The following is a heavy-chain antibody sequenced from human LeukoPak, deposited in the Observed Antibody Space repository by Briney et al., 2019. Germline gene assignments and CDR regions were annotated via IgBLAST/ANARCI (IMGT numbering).Heavy chain of an antibody. CDR2: IYYSGST. Sequence: PSETLSLTCTVSGGSVSSGSYYWSWIRQPPGKGLEWIGSIYYSGSTNYNPSLKSRVTISVDTSKNQFSLKLSSVTAADTAVYYCARGSRYYYDSSGYYVTSLYFDYWGQGTLVTVSS. CDR3: ARGSRYYYDSSGYYVTSLYFDY. D-gene: IGHD3-22*01. J-gene: IGHJ4*02. V-gene: IGHV4-61*01. CDR1: GGSVSSGSYY.